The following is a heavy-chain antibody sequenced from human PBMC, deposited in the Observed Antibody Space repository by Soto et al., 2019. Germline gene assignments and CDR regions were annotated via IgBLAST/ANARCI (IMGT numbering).Heavy chain of an antibody. J-gene: IGHJ6*02. Sequence: GGSLRLSCAASGFTFSSYGMHWVRQAPGKGLEWVAVISYDGSNKYYADSVKGRFTISRDNSKNTLYLQMNSLRAEDMAVYYCAKDPIAAAGIVYYYYYGMDVWGQGTTVTVSS. CDR3: AKDPIAAAGIVYYYYYGMDV. V-gene: IGHV3-30*18. D-gene: IGHD6-13*01. CDR1: GFTFSSYG. CDR2: ISYDGSNK.